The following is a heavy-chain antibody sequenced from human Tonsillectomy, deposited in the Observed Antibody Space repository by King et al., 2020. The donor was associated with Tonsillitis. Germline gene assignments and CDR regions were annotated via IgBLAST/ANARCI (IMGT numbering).Heavy chain of an antibody. D-gene: IGHD4-23*01. V-gene: IGHV4-30-4*01. CDR3: AREDYGGLHFDY. J-gene: IGHJ4*02. CDR1: GGSISSGDYY. CDR2: IYYSGST. Sequence: QLQESGPGLVKPSQTLSLTCTVSGGSISSGDYYWSWIRQPPGKGLEWIGYIYYSGSTYYSPSPKSRVTISVDTSKNQFSLKLSSVTAADTAVYYCAREDYGGLHFDYWGQGTLVTVSS.